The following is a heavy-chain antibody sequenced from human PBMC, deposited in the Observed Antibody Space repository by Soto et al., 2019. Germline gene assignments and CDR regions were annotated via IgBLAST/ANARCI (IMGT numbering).Heavy chain of an antibody. D-gene: IGHD3-22*01. V-gene: IGHV3-23*01. J-gene: IGHJ4*02. CDR3: VKWHTSNFDSLPFTGFDF. Sequence: PGGSLRLSCVGSGFTFSDSVMAWVRQAPGKGLEWLSVMSGDGRTRYALSVTGRFTISRDNSKNTLYLQTRSLRAEDAAAYYCVKWHTSNFDSLPFTGFDFWGQGTQVTVSS. CDR1: GFTFSDSV. CDR2: MSGDGRT.